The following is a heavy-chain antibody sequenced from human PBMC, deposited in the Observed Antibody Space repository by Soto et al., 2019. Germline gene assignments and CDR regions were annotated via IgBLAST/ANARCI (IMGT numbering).Heavy chain of an antibody. Sequence: QVQLVESGGGVVQPGRSLRLSCAASGFTFSSYGMHWVRQAPGKGLEWVAVISYDGSNKYYADSVKGRFTISRDNSKNTLYLQMNSLRAEDTAVYYCAKDGRSAGGFDYWGQGTLVTVSS. V-gene: IGHV3-30*18. D-gene: IGHD3-16*01. CDR1: GFTFSSYG. CDR2: ISYDGSNK. CDR3: AKDGRSAGGFDY. J-gene: IGHJ4*02.